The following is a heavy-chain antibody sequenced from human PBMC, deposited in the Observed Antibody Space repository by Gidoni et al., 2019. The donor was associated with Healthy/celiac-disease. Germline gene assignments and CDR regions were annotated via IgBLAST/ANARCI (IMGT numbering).Heavy chain of an antibody. CDR2: IYYRGST. CDR1: GGSISSYY. CDR3: ARDSITYDAFDI. Sequence: QVQLQESGPGLVKPSETLSLTCTVSGGSISSYYWSWIRQPPGKGLEWIGYIYYRGSTNYNPSLKSRVTISVDTSKNQFSLKLSSVTAADTAVYYCARDSITYDAFDIWGQGTMVTVSS. V-gene: IGHV4-59*01. D-gene: IGHD5-12*01. J-gene: IGHJ3*02.